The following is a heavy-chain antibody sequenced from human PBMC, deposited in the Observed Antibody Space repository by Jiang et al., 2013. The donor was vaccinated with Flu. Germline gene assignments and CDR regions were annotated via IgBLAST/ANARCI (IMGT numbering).Heavy chain of an antibody. CDR1: GDSVSSNGGV. J-gene: IGHJ5*02. D-gene: IGHD6-6*01. CDR2: TYYTSKWHN. V-gene: IGHV6-1*01. CDR3: ARGSGQLVPWFDP. Sequence: AISGDSVSSNGGVWHWIRQSPSRGPEWLGRTYYTSKWHNDYAVSVKSRITINPDTSKNQFSLQLKTVTPEDTAVYYCARGSGQLVPWFDPWGQGALVTVSS.